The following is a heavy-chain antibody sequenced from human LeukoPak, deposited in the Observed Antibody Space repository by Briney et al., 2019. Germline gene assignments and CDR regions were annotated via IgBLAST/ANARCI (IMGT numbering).Heavy chain of an antibody. Sequence: GASVKVSCKASGYNFTSYGISWVRQAPGQGLEWMGWISTYNGNTNYAQKFQGRVTMTTDTSTSTGYMELRSLRSDDTAVYYCARSLRQGGDSGAWFDPWGQGTLVTVSS. J-gene: IGHJ5*02. CDR3: ARSLRQGGDSGAWFDP. CDR1: GYNFTSYG. V-gene: IGHV1-18*01. CDR2: ISTYNGNT. D-gene: IGHD4-17*01.